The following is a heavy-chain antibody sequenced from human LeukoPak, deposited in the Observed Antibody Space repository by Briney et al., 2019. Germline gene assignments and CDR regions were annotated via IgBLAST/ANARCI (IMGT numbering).Heavy chain of an antibody. V-gene: IGHV3-23*01. J-gene: IGHJ4*02. CDR2: ISGSGGST. CDR3: ATNSLWFYFDY. CDR1: GFTFSSYA. D-gene: IGHD5-18*01. Sequence: HPGGSLRLSCAASGFTFSSYAMSWVRQAPGKGLEGVSAISGSGGSTYYAEYADSVKGRFTISRDNSKNTLYLQMNSLRAEDTAAYYCATNSLWFYFDYWGQGTLVTVSS.